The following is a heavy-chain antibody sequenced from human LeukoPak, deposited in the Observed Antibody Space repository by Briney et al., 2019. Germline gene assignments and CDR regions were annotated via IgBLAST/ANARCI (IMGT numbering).Heavy chain of an antibody. CDR1: GGTLSNYV. CDR2: IMPLFNTP. Sequence: APVKVSCKASGGTLSNYVITWVRQALGQGLEWMGGIMPLFNTPNYAQNFKGRVTITTDESTSTAYMQLSSLRSEDTAVYYCARVDRNHFSMDVWGKGTTVTVSS. V-gene: IGHV1-69*05. CDR3: ARVDRNHFSMDV. J-gene: IGHJ6*03. D-gene: IGHD3-10*01.